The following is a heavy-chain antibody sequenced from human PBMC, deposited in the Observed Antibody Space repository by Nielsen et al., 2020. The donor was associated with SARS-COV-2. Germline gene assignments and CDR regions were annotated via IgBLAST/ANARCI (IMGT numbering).Heavy chain of an antibody. J-gene: IGHJ4*02. CDR2: IKEDGSDK. CDR3: ARVWNGDGAGAYRKLDY. Sequence: GESLKISCEASGFTFSAYWMTWVRQAPGKGLEWVANIKEDGSDKNYVSFVRGRFTISRGNAKNSLYLQTDSLRVEDTAVYYCARVWNGDGAGAYRKLDYWGQGTLVTVSS. V-gene: IGHV3-7*05. D-gene: IGHD4/OR15-4a*01. CDR1: GFTFSAYW.